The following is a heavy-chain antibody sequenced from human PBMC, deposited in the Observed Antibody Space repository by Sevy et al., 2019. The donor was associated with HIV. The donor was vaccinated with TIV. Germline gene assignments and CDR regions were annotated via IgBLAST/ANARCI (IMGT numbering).Heavy chain of an antibody. CDR1: GYTLTELS. V-gene: IGHV1-24*01. CDR3: ETATEYYYDSSGSKPYYFYY. J-gene: IGHJ4*02. D-gene: IGHD3-22*01. CDR2: FDPEDGET. Sequence: ASVKVSCKVSGYTLTELSMHWVRQAPGKGLEWMGGFDPEDGETIYAQKFQGRVTMTEDTSTDTAYMELSSLRPEDTAVYYCETATEYYYDSSGSKPYYFYYWGQGTLVTVSS.